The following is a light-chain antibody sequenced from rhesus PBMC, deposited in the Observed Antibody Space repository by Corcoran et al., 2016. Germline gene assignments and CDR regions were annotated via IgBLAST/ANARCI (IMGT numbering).Light chain of an antibody. CDR3: QHDYGTPYS. CDR2: KAS. V-gene: IGKV1-74*01. CDR1: ENVNNY. Sequence: DIQMTQSPSSLSASVGDRVTITCRTSENVNNYLIWYQQKPGKAPKLLIYKASTLQSGVPSRFSGSGSGTDYTFTISSLQSEDVATYYCQHDYGTPYSFGQGTKVEIK. J-gene: IGKJ2*01.